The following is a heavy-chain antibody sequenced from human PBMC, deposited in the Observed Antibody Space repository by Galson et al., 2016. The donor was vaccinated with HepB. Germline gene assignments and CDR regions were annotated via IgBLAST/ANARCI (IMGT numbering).Heavy chain of an antibody. D-gene: IGHD2-2*01. CDR1: GFTFSSYA. CDR3: ARERFCSSATCYVGDAFHI. CDR2: IGSRSSPI. Sequence: SLRLSCAASGFTFSSYALNWVRQAPGKGLERVSYIGSRSSPIHYADSVKGRFTISRDNAKNSLYLQMDSLRAEDTAVYFCARERFCSSATCYVGDAFHIGGQGTMVTVSS. J-gene: IGHJ3*02. V-gene: IGHV3-48*01.